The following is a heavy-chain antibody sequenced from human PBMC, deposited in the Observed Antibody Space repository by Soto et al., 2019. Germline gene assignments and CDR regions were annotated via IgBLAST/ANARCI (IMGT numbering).Heavy chain of an antibody. V-gene: IGHV3-23*01. Sequence: GGSLRLSCAASGFTFRNFAMTWVRQAPGKRLEWVSTIGSVGGDTYYADSVKGRFTIYGDDSKNTLGLQMNSLRAEDTAIYFCAKDMVNANSVWDPFDIWGQGTMVTVSS. J-gene: IGHJ3*02. CDR3: AKDMVNANSVWDPFDI. CDR1: GFTFRNFA. D-gene: IGHD2-8*01. CDR2: IGSVGGDT.